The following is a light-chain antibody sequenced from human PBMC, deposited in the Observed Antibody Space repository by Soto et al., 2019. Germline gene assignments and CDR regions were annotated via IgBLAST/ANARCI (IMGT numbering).Light chain of an antibody. CDR3: QQGYSNPVA. Sequence: DIQMTQSPSSVSASVGYRVTTTCRASQGITNWLAWYQQKPGKAPKLLISGASTLQSGVPSRFSGSGSGTEFTLTISSLQAEDFGSYYCQQGYSNPVAFGGGTKVDIK. CDR1: QGITNW. CDR2: GAS. J-gene: IGKJ4*01. V-gene: IGKV1-12*01.